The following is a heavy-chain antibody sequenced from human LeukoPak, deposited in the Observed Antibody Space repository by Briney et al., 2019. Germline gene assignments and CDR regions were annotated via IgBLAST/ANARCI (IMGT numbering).Heavy chain of an antibody. CDR2: ISWNSGSI. V-gene: IGHV3-9*01. J-gene: IGHJ3*02. CDR3: AKGAPWGSGPDAFDI. Sequence: GGSLRLSCAASGFTFDDYAMHWVRQAPGKGLEWVSGISWNSGSIGYADSVKGRFTISRDNSKNTLYLQMNSLRAEDTAVYYCAKGAPWGSGPDAFDIWGQRTMVTVSS. CDR1: GFTFDDYA. D-gene: IGHD3-10*01.